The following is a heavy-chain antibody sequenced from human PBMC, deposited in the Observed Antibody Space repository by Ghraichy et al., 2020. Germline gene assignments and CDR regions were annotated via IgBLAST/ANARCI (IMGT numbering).Heavy chain of an antibody. V-gene: IGHV4-31*03. CDR2: IKYSGST. J-gene: IGHJ2*01. D-gene: IGHD3-9*01. CDR3: ARLVDGRVYFDL. CDR1: GGSINSGGYY. Sequence: TLSLTCTVSGGSINSGGYYWSCIRQHPGKGLEWIAYIKYSGSTYYNPSLESRITLSPDTSKNQFSLHLSSVTAADTAVYYCARLVDGRVYFDLWGRGTLITVSS.